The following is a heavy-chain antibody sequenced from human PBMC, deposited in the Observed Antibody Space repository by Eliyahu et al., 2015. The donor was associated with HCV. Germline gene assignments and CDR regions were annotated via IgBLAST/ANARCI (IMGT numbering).Heavy chain of an antibody. V-gene: IGHV3-23*01. CDR3: AKVHHLVVVIRLVAFDI. D-gene: IGHD3-22*01. CDR2: ISGSGGST. J-gene: IGHJ3*02. Sequence: SGFTFSSYAMSWVRQAPGKGLEWVSAISGSGGSTYYADSVKGRFTISRDNSKNTLYLQMNSLRAEDTAVYYWAKVHHLVVVIRLVAFDIWGQGTMVTVSS. CDR1: GFTFSSYA.